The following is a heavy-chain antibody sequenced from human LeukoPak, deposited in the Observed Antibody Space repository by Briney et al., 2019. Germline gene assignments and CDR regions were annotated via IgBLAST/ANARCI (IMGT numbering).Heavy chain of an antibody. CDR2: IYYSGST. V-gene: IGHV4-31*03. CDR1: GGSISSGGYY. Sequence: PSETLSLTCTASGGSISSGGYYWSWIRQHPGKGLEWIGYIYYSGSTYYNPSLKSRVTISVDTSKNQFSLKLSSVTAADTAVYYCAREKKTGYSSSWYTRAFDYWGQGTLVTVSS. J-gene: IGHJ4*02. CDR3: AREKKTGYSSSWYTRAFDY. D-gene: IGHD6-13*01.